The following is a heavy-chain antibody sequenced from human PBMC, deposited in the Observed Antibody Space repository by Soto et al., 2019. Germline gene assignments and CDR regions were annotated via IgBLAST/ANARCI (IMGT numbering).Heavy chain of an antibody. CDR1: GYSFTSYW. CDR2: IDPSDSYT. J-gene: IGHJ6*02. V-gene: IGHV5-10-1*01. CDR3: ASRVGDTTRARYYYGMDV. D-gene: IGHD1-26*01. Sequence: LGESLKISCKGSGYSFTSYWISWVRQMPGKGLEWMGRIDPSDSYTNYSPSFQGHVTISADKSISTAYLQWSSLKASDTAMYYCASRVGDTTRARYYYGMDVWGQGTTVTVSS.